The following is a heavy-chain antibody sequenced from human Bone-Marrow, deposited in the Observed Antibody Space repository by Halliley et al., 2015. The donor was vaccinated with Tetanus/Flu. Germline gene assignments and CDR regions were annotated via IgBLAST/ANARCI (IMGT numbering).Heavy chain of an antibody. CDR1: GYSFNDYG. V-gene: IGHV1-18*01. D-gene: IGHD3-16*01. Sequence: QLVQSGAEAKKPGASMKVSCKASGYSFNDYGITWMRQAPGQGPEWMGWISAYNGNTKYSERLQGRLIMTTDTSTSTAYMELRSLRSDDTAVYYCARGQAGGTFGASDYWGQGTLVTVSS. CDR2: ISAYNGNT. CDR3: ARGQAGGTFGASDY. J-gene: IGHJ4*02.